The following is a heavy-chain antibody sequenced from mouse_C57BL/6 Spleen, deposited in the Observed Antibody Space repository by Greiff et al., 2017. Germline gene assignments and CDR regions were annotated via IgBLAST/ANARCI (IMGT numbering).Heavy chain of an antibody. D-gene: IGHD1-1*01. CDR1: GFTFTDYY. Sequence: EVQLVESGGGLVQPGGSLSLSCAASGFTFTDYYMSWVRQPPGKALEWLGFIRNKANGYTTEYSASVKGRFTISRDNSQSILYLQMNALRAEDSATYYCARYISVLRYFDYWGQGTTLTVSS. J-gene: IGHJ2*01. V-gene: IGHV7-3*01. CDR2: IRNKANGYTT. CDR3: ARYISVLRYFDY.